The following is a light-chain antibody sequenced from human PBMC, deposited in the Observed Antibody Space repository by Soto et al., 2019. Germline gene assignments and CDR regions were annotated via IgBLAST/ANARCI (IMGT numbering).Light chain of an antibody. CDR1: QSVSSY. CDR2: DAS. V-gene: IGKV3-11*01. J-gene: IGKJ2*01. Sequence: EIVLTQSPATLSLSPGERATLSCRASQSVSSYLAWYQQKPGQAPRLLIYDASNRATGIPARFSGSGSGTDFTLTISSLEPEDFAVNYCQQRSNWHMYTFGQGTKLEI. CDR3: QQRSNWHMYT.